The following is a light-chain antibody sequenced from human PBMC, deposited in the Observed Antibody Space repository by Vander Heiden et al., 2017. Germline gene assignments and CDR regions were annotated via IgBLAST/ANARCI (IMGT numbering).Light chain of an antibody. V-gene: IGKV1-5*03. J-gene: IGKJ1*01. CDR3: QQFNIDSRT. Sequence: IPMTQSPSTMSATVGDRVTITCRASQNIGNWLAWYQQKPGKAPKVLIYKSSNLETGTEFTLTITSLEPDDFGTYYCQQFNIDSRTFGQGTTVEIK. CDR2: KSS. CDR1: QNIGNW.